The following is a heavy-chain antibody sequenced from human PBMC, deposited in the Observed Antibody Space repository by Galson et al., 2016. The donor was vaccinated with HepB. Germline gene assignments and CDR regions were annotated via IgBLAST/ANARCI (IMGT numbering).Heavy chain of an antibody. CDR1: GYTFTAYY. D-gene: IGHD6-13*01. V-gene: IGHV1-46*01. J-gene: IGHJ4*02. CDR3: ARVGIIAAGTGTYFDY. Sequence: SVKVSCKASGYTFTAYYIHWVRQAPGQGLEWMGVVNPSSGSTTYAQNFQGRVTMTRDTSTSTVYMELSSLRSEDTAIFYCARVGIIAAGTGTYFDYWGQGTRVTVSS. CDR2: VNPSSGST.